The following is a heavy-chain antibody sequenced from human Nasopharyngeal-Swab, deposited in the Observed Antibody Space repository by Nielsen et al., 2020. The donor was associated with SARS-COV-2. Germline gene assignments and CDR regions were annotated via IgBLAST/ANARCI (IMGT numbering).Heavy chain of an antibody. CDR2: ISYSGST. D-gene: IGHD3-9*01. J-gene: IGHJ3*02. V-gene: IGHV4-59*01. Sequence: GSLRLSCTVSGGSISPYYWSWIRRPPGKGLDWIGYISYSGSTNYNPSLKSRVTISVDTSKNQFSLKLSSVTAADTAVYYCARFKDYDILTGYSLDAFDIWGQGTMVTVSS. CDR3: ARFKDYDILTGYSLDAFDI. CDR1: GGSISPYY.